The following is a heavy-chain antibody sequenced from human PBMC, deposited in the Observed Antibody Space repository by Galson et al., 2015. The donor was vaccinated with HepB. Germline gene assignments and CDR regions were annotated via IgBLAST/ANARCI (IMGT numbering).Heavy chain of an antibody. Sequence: SVKVSCKASGGTFSSYAISWVRQAPGQGLEWMGGIIPIFGTANYAQKFQGRVTITADESTSTAYMELSSLRSEDTAVYYCARGKQLGVLNPGGAFDIWGQGTMVTVSS. V-gene: IGHV1-69*13. D-gene: IGHD6-6*01. CDR2: IIPIFGTA. CDR3: ARGKQLGVLNPGGAFDI. CDR1: GGTFSSYA. J-gene: IGHJ3*02.